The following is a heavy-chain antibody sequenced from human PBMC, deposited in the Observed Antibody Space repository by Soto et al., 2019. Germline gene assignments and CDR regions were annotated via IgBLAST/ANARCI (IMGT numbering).Heavy chain of an antibody. V-gene: IGHV4-34*01. CDR3: ARTGYGDYGDY. Sequence: PSETLSLTCAVYGGSFSGYYWSWIRQPPGKGLEWIGEINHSGSTNYNPSLKSRVTISVDTSKNQFSLKLSSVTAADTAVYYCARTGYGDYGDYWGQGTLVTVSS. J-gene: IGHJ4*02. CDR2: INHSGST. D-gene: IGHD4-17*01. CDR1: GGSFSGYY.